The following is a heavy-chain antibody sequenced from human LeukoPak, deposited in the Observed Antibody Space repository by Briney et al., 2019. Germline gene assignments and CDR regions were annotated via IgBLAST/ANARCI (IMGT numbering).Heavy chain of an antibody. CDR2: IYYSGST. J-gene: IGHJ6*02. Sequence: SSETLSLTCTVSGGSISSCYWSWIRQPPGKGLEWIGYIYYSGSTNYNPSLKSRVTISVDTSKNQFSLKLSSVTAADTAVYYCARDNWNYGSSMDVWGQGTTVTVSS. V-gene: IGHV4-59*01. CDR1: GGSISSCY. D-gene: IGHD1-7*01. CDR3: ARDNWNYGSSMDV.